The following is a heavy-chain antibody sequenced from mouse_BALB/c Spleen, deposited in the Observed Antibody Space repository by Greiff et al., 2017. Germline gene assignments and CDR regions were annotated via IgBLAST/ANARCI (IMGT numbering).Heavy chain of an antibody. CDR1: GFAFSSYD. J-gene: IGHJ2*01. V-gene: IGHV5-12-1*01. CDR3: ARHGDYGFDY. CDR2: ISSGGGST. D-gene: IGHD2-13*01. Sequence: EVMLVESGGGLVKPGGSLKLSCAASGFAFSSYDMSWVRQTPEKRLEWVAYISSGGGSTYYPDTVKGRFTISRDNAKNTLYLQMSSLKSEDTAMYYCARHGDYGFDYWGQGTTLTVSS.